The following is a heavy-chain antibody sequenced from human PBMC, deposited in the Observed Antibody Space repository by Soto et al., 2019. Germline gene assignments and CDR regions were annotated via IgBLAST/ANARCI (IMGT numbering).Heavy chain of an antibody. D-gene: IGHD1-1*01. V-gene: IGHV4-4*02. CDR2: IYHSGSI. J-gene: IGHJ4*02. CDR1: GDSISSRRW. CDR3: ATSQLGEYFDN. Sequence: SETLALTCDVSGDSISSRRWWSWVRQTPGKGLEWIGDIYHSGSINYNPSLKRRVTISADGSKNQFSLTLTAVTAADTAVYYCATSQLGEYFDNWGQGTLVTVSS.